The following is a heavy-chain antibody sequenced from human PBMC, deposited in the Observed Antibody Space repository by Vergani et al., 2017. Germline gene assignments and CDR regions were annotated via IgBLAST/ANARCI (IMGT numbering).Heavy chain of an antibody. D-gene: IGHD6-13*01. CDR3: ARVSVAAAGTGFDY. V-gene: IGHV3-48*02. CDR1: GFTFSSYS. Sequence: EVQLLESGGGLVQPGGSLRLSCAASGFTFSSYSMNWVRQAPGKGLEWVSYISSSSSTIYYADSVKGRFTISRDNAKNSLYLQMNSLRDEDTAVYYCARVSVAAAGTGFDYWGQGTLVTVSS. J-gene: IGHJ4*02. CDR2: ISSSSSTI.